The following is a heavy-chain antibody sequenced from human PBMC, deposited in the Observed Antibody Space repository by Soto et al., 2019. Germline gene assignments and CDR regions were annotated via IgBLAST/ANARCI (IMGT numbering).Heavy chain of an antibody. J-gene: IGHJ6*02. V-gene: IGHV1-69*13. CDR2: IIPIFGTA. D-gene: IGHD5-12*01. Sequence: ASVKVSCKASGGTFSSYAISWVRQAPGQGLEWMGGIIPIFGTANYAQKFQGRVTITADESTSTAYMELSSLRSEDTAVYYCASNEVEMATITTLHYYYYGMDVWGQGTTVTVSS. CDR3: ASNEVEMATITTLHYYYYGMDV. CDR1: GGTFSSYA.